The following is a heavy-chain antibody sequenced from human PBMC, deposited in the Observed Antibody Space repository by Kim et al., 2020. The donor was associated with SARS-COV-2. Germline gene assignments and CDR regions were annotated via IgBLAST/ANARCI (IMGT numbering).Heavy chain of an antibody. Sequence: GGSLRLSCAASGFTVSSNYMSWVRQAPGKGLEWVSVIYSGGSTYYADSVKGRFTISRDNSKNTLYLQMNSLRAEDTAVYYCAREHEITDSFDIWGQGTMVTVSS. CDR3: AREHEITDSFDI. V-gene: IGHV3-53*01. CDR2: IYSGGST. CDR1: GFTVSSNY. J-gene: IGHJ3*02.